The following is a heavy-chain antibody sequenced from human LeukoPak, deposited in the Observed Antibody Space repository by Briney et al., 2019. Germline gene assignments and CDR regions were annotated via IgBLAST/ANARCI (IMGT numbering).Heavy chain of an antibody. V-gene: IGHV3-30*02. CDR3: AGVYCSSSSCDDAFDI. CDR1: GFTFNTYG. Sequence: GGSLRLSCVASGFTFNTYGMHWVRQAPGKGLEWVAFIRYDGSDKYFADSVEGRFTMSRDNSINTLYLQMNSLRAEDTAVYYCAGVYCSSSSCDDAFDIWGQGTMVIVSS. D-gene: IGHD2-2*01. J-gene: IGHJ3*02. CDR2: IRYDGSDK.